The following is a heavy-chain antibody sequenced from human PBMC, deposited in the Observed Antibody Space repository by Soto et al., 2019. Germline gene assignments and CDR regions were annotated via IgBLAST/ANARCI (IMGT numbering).Heavy chain of an antibody. CDR3: ARDHIALDY. J-gene: IGHJ4*02. Sequence: QVQLVESGGGVVQPGRSLRLSCAASGFTFSSYGMHWVRQAPGKGLEWVAVIWYDGSNKYYADSVKGRFTISRDKSKKTVYLQMNSLRAEDTAVYYCARDHIALDYWGQGTQVTVSS. CDR2: IWYDGSNK. CDR1: GFTFSSYG. D-gene: IGHD6-13*01. V-gene: IGHV3-33*01.